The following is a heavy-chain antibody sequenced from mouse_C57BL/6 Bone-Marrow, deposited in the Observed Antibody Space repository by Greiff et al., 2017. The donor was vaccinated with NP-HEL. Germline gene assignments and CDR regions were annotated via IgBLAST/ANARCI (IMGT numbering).Heavy chain of an antibody. J-gene: IGHJ4*01. V-gene: IGHV6-6*01. Sequence: EVQVVESGGGLVQPGGSMKLSCAASGFTFSDAWMDWVRQSPEKGLEWVAEIRNKANNHATYYAESVKGRFTISRDDSKSSVYLQMNSLRAEDTGIYYCTRPYYGSSPYYYAMDYWGQGTSVTVSS. D-gene: IGHD1-1*01. CDR1: GFTFSDAW. CDR2: IRNKANNHAT. CDR3: TRPYYGSSPYYYAMDY.